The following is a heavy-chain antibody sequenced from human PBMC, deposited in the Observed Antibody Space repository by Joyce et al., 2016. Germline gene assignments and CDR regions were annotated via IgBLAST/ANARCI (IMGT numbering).Heavy chain of an antibody. CDR3: ARSSYTNGIFDY. CDR2: LSSSSSYI. CDR1: GSTFSSYS. Sequence: EVQLVESGGGLVKPGGSLRPSCAASGSTFSSYSMSWARQAPGKGLEWVSSLSSSSSYIKYTDSVKGRFTISRDNAKNSLYLQMNSLRVEDTAVYYCARSSYTNGIFDYWGQGTLVTVSS. V-gene: IGHV3-21*01. D-gene: IGHD2-8*01. J-gene: IGHJ4*02.